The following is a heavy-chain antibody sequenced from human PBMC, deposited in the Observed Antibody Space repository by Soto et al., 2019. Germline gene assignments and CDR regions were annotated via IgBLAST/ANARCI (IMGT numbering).Heavy chain of an antibody. V-gene: IGHV3-7*01. Sequence: PGGSLRLSCAASGFAFSNSWMSWVRQAPGKGLEWVANMKEDGTEIWYMDSVKGRFTISRDNAKNSLYLQMNSLRAEDTAVYYCARDLHDYVSFRFDPWGQGTLVTVSS. CDR3: ARDLHDYVSFRFDP. J-gene: IGHJ5*02. CDR1: GFAFSNSW. D-gene: IGHD3-16*01. CDR2: MKEDGTEI.